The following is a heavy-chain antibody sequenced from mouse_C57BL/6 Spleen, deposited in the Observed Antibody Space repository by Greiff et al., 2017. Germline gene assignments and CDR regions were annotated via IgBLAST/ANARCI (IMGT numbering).Heavy chain of an antibody. CDR1: GFTFSSYA. CDR2: ISDGGSYT. V-gene: IGHV5-4*01. Sequence: EVQLVESGGGLVKPGGSLKLSCAASGFTFSSYAMSWVRQTPEKRLEWVATISDGGSYTYYPDNVKGRFTISRDNAKNNLYLQMSHLKSEDTAMYYCAREDGNYLYYFDYWGQGTTLTVSS. CDR3: AREDGNYLYYFDY. D-gene: IGHD2-1*01. J-gene: IGHJ2*01.